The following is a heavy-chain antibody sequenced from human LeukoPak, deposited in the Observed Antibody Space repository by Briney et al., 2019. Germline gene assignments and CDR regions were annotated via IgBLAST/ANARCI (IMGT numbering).Heavy chain of an antibody. CDR1: GGSISSSSYY. J-gene: IGHJ4*02. CDR2: IYYSGST. Sequence: TSETLSLTCTASGGSISSSSYYWGWIRQPPGKGLEWIGSIYYSGSTYYNPSLKSRVTISVDTSKNQFSLKLSSVTAADTAVYYCARQPNYDFWSGYYRFDYWGQGTLVTVSS. V-gene: IGHV4-39*01. CDR3: ARQPNYDFWSGYYRFDY. D-gene: IGHD3-3*01.